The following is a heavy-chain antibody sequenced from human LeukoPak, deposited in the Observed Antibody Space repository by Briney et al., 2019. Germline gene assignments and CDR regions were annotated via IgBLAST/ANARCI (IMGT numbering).Heavy chain of an antibody. CDR1: GFTFSSYS. CDR3: ARDLMVRGVKGWDFDI. CDR2: ISSSSSYI. V-gene: IGHV3-21*01. Sequence: GGSLRLSCAASGFTFSSYSMNWVRQAPGKGLEWVSSISSSSSYIYYADSVKGRFTISRDNAKNSLYLQMNSLRAEDTAVYYCARDLMVRGVKGWDFDIWGQGTMVTVSS. D-gene: IGHD3-10*01. J-gene: IGHJ3*02.